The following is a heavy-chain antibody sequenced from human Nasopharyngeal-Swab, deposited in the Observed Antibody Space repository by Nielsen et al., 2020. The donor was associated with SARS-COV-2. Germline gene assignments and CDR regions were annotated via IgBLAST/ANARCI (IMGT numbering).Heavy chain of an antibody. CDR1: GFTFSSYA. CDR3: AKDRDSGDDSDDYYHYYGMDV. J-gene: IGHJ6*02. D-gene: IGHD5-12*01. CDR2: ISGSGDST. V-gene: IGHV3-23*01. Sequence: GESLKISCAASGFTFSSYALSWVRQAPGEGLEWVSAISGSGDSTYYTDSVKGRFTISRDNSKNTVNLQMNSLRVEDTAIYYCAKDRDSGDDSDDYYHYYGMDVWGQGTTVTVFS.